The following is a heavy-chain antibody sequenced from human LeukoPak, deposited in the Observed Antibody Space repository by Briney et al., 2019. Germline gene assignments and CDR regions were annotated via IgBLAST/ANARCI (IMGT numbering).Heavy chain of an antibody. Sequence: SVKVSCKAFGGSFSSEAISWVRQAPGQGLERMGGIIPIFGTANYAQKFQGRVTITTDESTSTAYMEVSSLRSEDTAVYYCGRKAGDCGGGSCYSIDCWGQGTLVTVSS. CDR2: IIPIFGTA. CDR1: GGSFSSEA. J-gene: IGHJ4*02. CDR3: GRKAGDCGGGSCYSIDC. D-gene: IGHD2-15*01. V-gene: IGHV1-69*05.